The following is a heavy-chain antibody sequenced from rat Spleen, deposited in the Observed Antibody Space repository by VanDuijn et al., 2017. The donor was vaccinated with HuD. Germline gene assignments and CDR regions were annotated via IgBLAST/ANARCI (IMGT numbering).Heavy chain of an antibody. CDR3: ARGPRYYDGYYGRFDY. J-gene: IGHJ2*01. Sequence: QVQLKESGPGLVKPSLTLSLTCTVSGFSLTSYNVHWVRQPTGKGLEWMGVIWTGGSTDYNSALKSRLSINRDTSKSQVFLKMNSLQTEDIATYYCARGPRYYDGYYGRFDYWGQGVMVTVSS. V-gene: IGHV2-30*01. CDR2: IWTGGST. CDR1: GFSLTSYN. D-gene: IGHD1-12*03.